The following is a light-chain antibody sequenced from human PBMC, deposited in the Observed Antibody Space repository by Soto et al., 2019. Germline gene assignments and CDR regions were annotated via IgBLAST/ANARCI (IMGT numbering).Light chain of an antibody. J-gene: IGLJ2*01. Sequence: QSVLTQPPSVSGAPGQRATISCTGSSSNIGAGYDVHWYQQLPGTAPKLLIYGNSNRPSGVPDRFSGSKSSTSASLAITGLQAEDEADYYCQSYDSSLSVVFGGGTKLTVL. CDR2: GNS. V-gene: IGLV1-40*01. CDR3: QSYDSSLSVV. CDR1: SSNIGAGYD.